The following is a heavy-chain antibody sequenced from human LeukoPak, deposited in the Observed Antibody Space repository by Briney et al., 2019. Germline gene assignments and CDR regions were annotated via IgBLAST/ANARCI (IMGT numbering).Heavy chain of an antibody. CDR1: GFTFSSYA. Sequence: GGSLRLSCAASGFTFSSYAMSWVRQAPGKGLEWVSAISGSGGSTYYADSVKGRFTISRDSSKNTLYLQMNSLRAEDTAVYYCAKVPGIGQGGLYFDYWGQGTLVTVSS. V-gene: IGHV3-23*01. J-gene: IGHJ4*02. D-gene: IGHD2-21*01. CDR2: ISGSGGST. CDR3: AKVPGIGQGGLYFDY.